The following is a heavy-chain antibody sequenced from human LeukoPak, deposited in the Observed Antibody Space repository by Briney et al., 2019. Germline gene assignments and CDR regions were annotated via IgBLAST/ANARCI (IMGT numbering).Heavy chain of an antibody. CDR3: ARDHSTVTTGAFDI. Sequence: WASVKVSCKASGYTFTSYDINWVRQATGQGLEWMGWMNPNSGNTGYAQKFQGRVTITRNTSISTAYMELSSLRSDDTAVYYCARDHSTVTTGAFDIWGQGTMVTVSS. D-gene: IGHD4-17*01. CDR1: GYTFTSYD. V-gene: IGHV1-8*03. J-gene: IGHJ3*02. CDR2: MNPNSGNT.